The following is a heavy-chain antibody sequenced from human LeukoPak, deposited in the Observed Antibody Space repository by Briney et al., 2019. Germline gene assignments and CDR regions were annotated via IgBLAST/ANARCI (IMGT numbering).Heavy chain of an antibody. CDR3: ARDRSGSLDY. V-gene: IGHV3-7*01. D-gene: IGHD1-26*01. CDR2: INQDASTK. J-gene: IGHJ4*02. Sequence: GGSLRLSCAASGFTLRNTWMAWVRQAPGKGLEWVANINQDASTKHYVDSVKGRFTISRDNAKNSLYLQMNSLRAEDTAVYYCARDRSGSLDYWGQGTLVTVSS. CDR1: GFTLRNTW.